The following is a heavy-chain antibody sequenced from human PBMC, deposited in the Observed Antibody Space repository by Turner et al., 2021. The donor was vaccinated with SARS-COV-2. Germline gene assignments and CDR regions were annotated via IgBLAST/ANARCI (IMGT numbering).Heavy chain of an antibody. J-gene: IGHJ5*01. CDR2: IAAGADYT. CDR3: ARVASYYFDGRLWVGPLDT. V-gene: IGHV3-23*01. CDR1: GFRLGDPI. Sequence: QQFESGGGLEESGKYLRLSCVASGFRLGDPILAWVRQAPGKGLEVVSSIAAGADYTFYSDSVRGRFAVSRDNLKNTLYLEMNSLRVGDSALYYCARVASYYFDGRLWVGPLDTWGQGTLVSVS. D-gene: IGHD3-9*01.